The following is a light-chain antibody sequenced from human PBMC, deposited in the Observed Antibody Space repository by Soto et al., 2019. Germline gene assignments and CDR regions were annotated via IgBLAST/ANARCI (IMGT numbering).Light chain of an antibody. J-gene: IGLJ3*02. CDR3: SSYTTSTNRV. Sequence: QSALTQPASVSGSPGQSITISCTGTSSDVGVYDFVSWYQQHPGKAPKLMIYDVSNRPAGVSNRFSGSKSGNTASLTISGLQAEDDADYYCSSYTTSTNRVFGGGTKLTVL. V-gene: IGLV2-14*03. CDR1: SSDVGVYDF. CDR2: DVS.